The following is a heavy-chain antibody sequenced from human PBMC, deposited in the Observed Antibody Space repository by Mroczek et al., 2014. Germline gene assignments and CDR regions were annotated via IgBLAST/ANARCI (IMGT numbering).Heavy chain of an antibody. CDR3: ARVPLRAAAGSWNAVYFDY. V-gene: IGHV4-59*01. Sequence: QVQLQESGPGLVKPSETLSLTCTVSGGSISSYYWSWIRQPPGKGLEWIGYIYYSGSTNYNPSLKSRVTISVDTSKNQFSLKLSSVTAADTAVYYCARVPLRAAAGSWNAVYFDYWAREPWSPSP. CDR1: GGSISSYY. J-gene: IGHJ4*02. CDR2: IYYSGST. D-gene: IGHD6-13*01.